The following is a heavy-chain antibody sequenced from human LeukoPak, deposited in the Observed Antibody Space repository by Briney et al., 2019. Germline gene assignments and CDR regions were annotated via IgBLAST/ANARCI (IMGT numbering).Heavy chain of an antibody. V-gene: IGHV3-30-3*01. Sequence: GRSLRLSCAASGFTFSSYAMHWVRQAPGKGLEWVAVISYDGGNKYYADSVKGRFTISRDNAKNSLYLQMNSLRAEDTAVYYCARDEYSSGHDYWGQGTLVTVSS. D-gene: IGHD6-25*01. J-gene: IGHJ4*02. CDR2: ISYDGGNK. CDR1: GFTFSSYA. CDR3: ARDEYSSGHDY.